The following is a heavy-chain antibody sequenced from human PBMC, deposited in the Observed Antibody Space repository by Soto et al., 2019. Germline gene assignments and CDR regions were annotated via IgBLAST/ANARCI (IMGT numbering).Heavy chain of an antibody. Sequence: QVQLQESGPGLVKPSETLSLTCTVSGGSISSYYWSWIRQPPGKGLEWIGYIYYSGSTNYNPSLRCRVTIPVDTSKNQFSLKLSSVTAADTAVYSCARGGGWLASFDYWGQGTLVTVSS. V-gene: IGHV4-59*01. D-gene: IGHD6-19*01. CDR2: IYYSGST. J-gene: IGHJ4*02. CDR3: ARGGGWLASFDY. CDR1: GGSISSYY.